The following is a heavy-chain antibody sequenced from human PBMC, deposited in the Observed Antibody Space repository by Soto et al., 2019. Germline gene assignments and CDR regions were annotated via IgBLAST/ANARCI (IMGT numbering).Heavy chain of an antibody. CDR2: MYHSGST. J-gene: IGHJ3*02. CDR1: GGSISSGGYS. D-gene: IGHD3-10*01. V-gene: IGHV4-30-2*01. Sequence: PSETLSLTCAVSGGSISSGGYSWSWIRQPPGKGLEWIGYMYHSGSTYYNPSLKSRVTISVDKSKNQFSLKLSSVTAADTAVYYCARHYGSGSNDAFDIWGQGTMVT. CDR3: ARHYGSGSNDAFDI.